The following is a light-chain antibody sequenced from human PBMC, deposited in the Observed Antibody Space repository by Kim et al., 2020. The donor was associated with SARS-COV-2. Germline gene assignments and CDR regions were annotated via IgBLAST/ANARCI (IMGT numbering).Light chain of an antibody. Sequence: SSELTQDPDVSVALGQTVRITCQGDSLRRYYASWYQQKPGQAPILVIYDKNNRPSGIADRLSGSSTGNNASLTITRAQAEDEDDYYCNCSRSSDNHVVFG. CDR2: DKN. V-gene: IGLV3-19*01. CDR3: NCSRSSDNHVV. CDR1: SLRRYY. J-gene: IGLJ2*01.